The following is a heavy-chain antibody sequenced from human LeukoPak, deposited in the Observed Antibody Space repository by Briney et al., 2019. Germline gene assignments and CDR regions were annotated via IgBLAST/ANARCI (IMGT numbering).Heavy chain of an antibody. D-gene: IGHD6-19*01. J-gene: IGHJ3*02. CDR3: AKKKAGGWYGAFDI. CDR2: ISWNSGSI. V-gene: IGHV3-9*03. CDR1: GFTFDDYV. Sequence: PGGSLRLSCAASGFTFDDYVMHWVRQAPGKGLEWVSGISWNSGSIGYADSVKGRFTISRDNAKNSLYLQMNSLRAEDMALYYCAKKKAGGWYGAFDIWGQGTMVTVSS.